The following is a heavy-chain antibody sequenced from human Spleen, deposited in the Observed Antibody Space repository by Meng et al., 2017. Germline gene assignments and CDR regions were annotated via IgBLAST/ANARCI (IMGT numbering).Heavy chain of an antibody. V-gene: IGHV4-34*01. CDR1: GGSFSGYY. CDR2: INHSGST. Sequence: SETLSLTCAVYGGSFSGYYWSWIRQPPGKGLEWIGEINHSGSTNYNPSLKSRVTISVDTSKTPADTAVYYCARVGGVGATTYWFDPWGQGTLVTVSS. CDR3: YWFDP. D-gene: IGHD1-26*01. J-gene: IGHJ5*02.